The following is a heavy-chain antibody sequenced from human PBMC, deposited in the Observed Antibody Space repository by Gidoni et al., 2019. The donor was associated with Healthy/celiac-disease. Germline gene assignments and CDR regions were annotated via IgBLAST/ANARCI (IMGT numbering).Heavy chain of an antibody. V-gene: IGHV1-2*02. CDR1: GYTFTGYY. J-gene: IGHJ1*01. Sequence: QVQLVQSGAEVKKPGASVKVSCKASGYTFTGYYMHWVRQAPGQGLEWMGWINPNSGGTNYAQKFQGRVTMTRDTSISTAYMELSRLRSDDTAVYYCAREIHPDYYGGNPGAEYFQHWGQGTLVTVSS. CDR3: AREIHPDYYGGNPGAEYFQH. D-gene: IGHD4-17*01. CDR2: INPNSGGT.